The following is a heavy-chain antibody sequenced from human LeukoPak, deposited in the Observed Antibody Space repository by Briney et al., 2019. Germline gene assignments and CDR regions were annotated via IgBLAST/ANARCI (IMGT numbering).Heavy chain of an antibody. CDR1: GYTFTSSD. J-gene: IGHJ6*03. Sequence: ASVKVSCKASGYTFTSSDINWVRQATGQGLEWMGWMNPNSGNTGYAQKFQGRVTMTRNTSISTAYMELSSLRSEDTAVYYCARGGDSSGYYHRYYYYYMDVWGKGTTVTVSS. CDR2: MNPNSGNT. V-gene: IGHV1-8*01. D-gene: IGHD3-22*01. CDR3: ARGGDSSGYYHRYYYYYMDV.